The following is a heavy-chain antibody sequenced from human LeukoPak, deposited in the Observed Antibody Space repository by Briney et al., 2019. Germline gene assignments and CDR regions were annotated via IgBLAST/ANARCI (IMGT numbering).Heavy chain of an antibody. J-gene: IGHJ4*02. Sequence: SGPTLVNPTQTLTLTCTFSGFSLSTSGVGVGWIRQPPGKALEWLALIYWDDDKRYSPSLESRLTLTKDTSRNQVVLKMTNMDPVDTATYYCAGGSWRTFDYWGQGTLVTVSS. CDR2: IYWDDDK. CDR1: GFSLSTSGVG. D-gene: IGHD3-10*01. V-gene: IGHV2-5*02. CDR3: AGGSWRTFDY.